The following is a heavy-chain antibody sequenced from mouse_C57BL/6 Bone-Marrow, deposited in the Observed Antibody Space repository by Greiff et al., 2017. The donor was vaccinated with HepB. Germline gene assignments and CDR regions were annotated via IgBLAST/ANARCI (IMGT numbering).Heavy chain of an antibody. CDR3: ARQSGSSYTYWYFDV. CDR1: GFTFSDYG. D-gene: IGHD1-1*01. Sequence: EVKLQESGGGLVQPGGSLKLSCAASGFTFSDYGMAWVRQAPRKGPEWVAFISNLAYSIYYADTVTGRFTISRENAKNTLYLEMSSLRSEDTAMYYCARQSGSSYTYWYFDVWGTGTTVTVSS. J-gene: IGHJ1*03. CDR2: ISNLAYSI. V-gene: IGHV5-15*01.